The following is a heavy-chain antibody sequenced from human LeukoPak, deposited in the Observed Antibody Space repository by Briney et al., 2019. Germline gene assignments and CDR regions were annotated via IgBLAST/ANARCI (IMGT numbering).Heavy chain of an antibody. D-gene: IGHD1-26*01. CDR1: GFTFSDAW. J-gene: IGHJ4*02. CDR3: TTDGSTTLSNTFDY. Sequence: GGSLRLSCAASGFTFSDAWMNWVRLAPGQGLEWVGRIKSRNRGETVDYAAPVKGRFTISRDDSKTTVYLQMNSLKTEDTAIYYCTTDGSTTLSNTFDYWGQGTLVTVSS. CDR2: IKSRNRGETV. V-gene: IGHV3-15*01.